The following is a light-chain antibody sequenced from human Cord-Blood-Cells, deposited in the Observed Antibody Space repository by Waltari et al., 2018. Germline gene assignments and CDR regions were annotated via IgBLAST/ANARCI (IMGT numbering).Light chain of an antibody. CDR2: KAS. CDR3: QQYNSYSRT. Sequence: DIQMTQSPSTLSASVGDRVTITCRASQRIISWLDWYQQKAGKAPKLLIYKASSLESGVPSRFSGSGSGTEFTLTISSLQPDDFATYYCQQYNSYSRTFGQGTKVEIK. J-gene: IGKJ1*01. V-gene: IGKV1-5*03. CDR1: QRIISW.